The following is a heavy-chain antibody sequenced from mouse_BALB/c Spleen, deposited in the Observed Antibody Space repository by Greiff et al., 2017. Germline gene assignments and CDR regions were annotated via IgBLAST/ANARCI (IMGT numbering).Heavy chain of an antibody. CDR2: IDPENGDT. Sequence: VQLQQSGAELVRSGASVKLSCTASGFNIKDYYMHWVKQRPEQGLEWIGWIDPENGDTEYAPKFQGKATMTADTSSNTAYLQLSSLTSEDTAVYYCNAGNYGSSSWFAYWGQGTLVTVSA. CDR3: NAGNYGSSSWFAY. V-gene: IGHV14-4*02. D-gene: IGHD1-1*01. CDR1: GFNIKDYY. J-gene: IGHJ3*01.